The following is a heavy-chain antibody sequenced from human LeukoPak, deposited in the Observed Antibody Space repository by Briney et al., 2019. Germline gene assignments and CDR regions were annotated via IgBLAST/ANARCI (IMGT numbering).Heavy chain of an antibody. J-gene: IGHJ5*02. V-gene: IGHV1-2*04. CDR1: GYTFTGYY. CDR3: AREVGSSWMYWFDP. CDR2: INPNSGGT. Sequence: ASVKVSCKASGYTFTGYYMHWVRQAPGRGLEWMGWINPNSGGTNYAQKFQGWVTMTRDTSISTAYMELSRLRSDDTAVYYCAREVGSSWMYWFDPWGQGTLVTVSS. D-gene: IGHD6-13*01.